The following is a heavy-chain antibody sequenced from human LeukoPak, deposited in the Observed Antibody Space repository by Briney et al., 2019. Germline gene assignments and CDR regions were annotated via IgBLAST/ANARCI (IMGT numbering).Heavy chain of an antibody. CDR2: MNPNSGNT. CDR3: ARDVSHSGSRDAWWFDP. J-gene: IGHJ5*02. Sequence: GASVKVSCKASGYTFTSYDINWVRQATGQGLEWMGWMNPNSGNTGYAQKFQGRVTMTRDMSTNTFYMELSSLRFEDTAVYYCARDVSHSGSRDAWWFDPWGQGTLVTVSS. CDR1: GYTFTSYD. V-gene: IGHV1-8*01. D-gene: IGHD6-13*01.